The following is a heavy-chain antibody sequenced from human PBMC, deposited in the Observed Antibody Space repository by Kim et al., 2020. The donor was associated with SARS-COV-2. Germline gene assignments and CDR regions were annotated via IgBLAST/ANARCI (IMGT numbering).Heavy chain of an antibody. V-gene: IGHV4-30-2*05. Sequence: SRVTISVDTSKNQFSLKLSSVTVADTAVYYCARDPVHSSSWYEYYYYGMDVWGQGTTVTVSS. J-gene: IGHJ6*02. CDR3: ARDPVHSSSWYEYYYYGMDV. D-gene: IGHD6-13*01.